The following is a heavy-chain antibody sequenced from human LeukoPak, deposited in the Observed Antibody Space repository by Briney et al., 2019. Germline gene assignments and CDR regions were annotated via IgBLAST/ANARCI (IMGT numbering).Heavy chain of an antibody. CDR2: IVVGSGKT. CDR1: GFTFTSSA. CDR3: ARVDSGRYYGHDY. J-gene: IGHJ4*02. Sequence: GTSVKVSCKASGFTFTSSAMQWVRQARGQRLEWIGWIVVGSGKTNYAQKFQERVTITRDMSTSTAYMEVSSLRSEDTAVYYCARVDSGRYYGHDYWGQGTLVTVTS. D-gene: IGHD1-26*01. V-gene: IGHV1-58*02.